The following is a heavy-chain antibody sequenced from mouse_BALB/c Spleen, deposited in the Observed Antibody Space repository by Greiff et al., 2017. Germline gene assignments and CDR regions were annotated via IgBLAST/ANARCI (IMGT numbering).Heavy chain of an antibody. V-gene: IGHV1S29*02. J-gene: IGHJ2*01. CDR2: IYPYNGGT. D-gene: IGHD2-3*01. CDR3: ARENDGYYLYYFDY. CDR1: GYTFTDYN. Sequence: EVQLQQSGPELVKPGASVKISCKASGYTFTDYNMHWVKQSHGKSLEWIGYIYPYNGGTGYNQKFKSKATLTVDNSSSTAYMELRSLASEDSAVYYCARENDGYYLYYFDYWGQGTTLTVSS.